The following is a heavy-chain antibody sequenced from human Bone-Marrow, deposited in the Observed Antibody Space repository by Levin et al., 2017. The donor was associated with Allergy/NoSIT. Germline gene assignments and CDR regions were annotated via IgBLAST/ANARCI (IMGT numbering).Heavy chain of an antibody. V-gene: IGHV4-61*01. CDR3: ARDHGDSSDAFAI. Sequence: ESLKISCIVSGDSISTRTFYWSWIRQTSGKGLEWIGYISNTGRPTYNPSLKSRLTISLDTSNNQFSLRLTSVTAADTAVYYCARDHGDSSDAFAIWGQGTMVTVSS. CDR1: GDSISTRTFY. CDR2: ISNTGRP. J-gene: IGHJ3*02. D-gene: IGHD4-17*01.